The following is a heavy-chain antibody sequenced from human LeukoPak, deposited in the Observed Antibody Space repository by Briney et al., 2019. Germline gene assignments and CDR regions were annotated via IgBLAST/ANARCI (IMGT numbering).Heavy chain of an antibody. J-gene: IGHJ5*02. CDR3: ARDKAAGSSTIFDP. Sequence: GASVKLSYKPAGYTFSSYDINWVRQATGQGLEWMGWMNPNSGNTGYAQKFQGRVTITRNTSISTAYMELSSLRSEATAVYYCARDKAAGSSTIFDPWGQGTLVTVSS. D-gene: IGHD6-13*01. V-gene: IGHV1-8*01. CDR1: GYTFSSYD. CDR2: MNPNSGNT.